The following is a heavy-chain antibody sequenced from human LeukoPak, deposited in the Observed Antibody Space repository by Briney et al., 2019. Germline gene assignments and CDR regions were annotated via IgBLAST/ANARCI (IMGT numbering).Heavy chain of an antibody. CDR2: VYRTVHT. J-gene: IGHJ4*02. V-gene: IGHV4-59*01. D-gene: IGHD3-16*01. CDR3: ARHRFGHLFDY. Sequence: SETLSLSCTVSGDSISRYYWSWIRQPPGTGLDWIGYVYRTVHTHYNPSLKSRVTVSLDTSRKQISLILSSVTAADTAVYYCARHRFGHLFDYWGQGTLVFVSS. CDR1: GDSISRYY.